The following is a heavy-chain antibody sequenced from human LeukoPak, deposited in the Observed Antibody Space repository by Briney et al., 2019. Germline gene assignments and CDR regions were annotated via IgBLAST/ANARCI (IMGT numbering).Heavy chain of an antibody. CDR1: GFTFSSYS. CDR2: ISSSSSYI. V-gene: IGHV3-21*01. J-gene: IGHJ3*02. CDR3: ASLYSSSWYSAFDI. D-gene: IGHD6-13*01. Sequence: GGSLRLSCAASGFTFSSYSMNWVRQAPGKGLEWVSSISSSSSYIYYADSVKGRFTISRDNAKNSLYLQMNSLRAEDTAVYYCASLYSSSWYSAFDIWGQGTMVTVSS.